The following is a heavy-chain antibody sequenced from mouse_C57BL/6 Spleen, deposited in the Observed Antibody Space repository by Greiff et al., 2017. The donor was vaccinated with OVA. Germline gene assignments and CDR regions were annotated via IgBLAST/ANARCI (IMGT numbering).Heavy chain of an antibody. Sequence: QVQLQQSGAELVKPGASVKLSCKASGYTFTSYWMHWVKQRPGQGLEWIGMIHPNSGSTNYNEKFKSKATLTVDKSSSTAYMQLSSLTSEDSAVYYCARWGLLGGAMDYWGQGTSVTVSS. CDR3: ARWGLLGGAMDY. CDR1: GYTFTSYW. D-gene: IGHD2-3*01. V-gene: IGHV1-64*01. CDR2: IHPNSGST. J-gene: IGHJ4*01.